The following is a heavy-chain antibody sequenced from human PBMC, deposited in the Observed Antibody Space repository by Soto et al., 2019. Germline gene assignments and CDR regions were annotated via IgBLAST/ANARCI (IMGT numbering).Heavy chain of an antibody. D-gene: IGHD1-26*01. CDR1: GFTFISYA. J-gene: IGHJ4*02. V-gene: IGHV3-23*01. Sequence: EMQLLQSGGGLVQPGGSLGLSCGASGFTFISYAMSWVRHVPGKGLEWISSISGSGANTWYAGSVQGRFIISRDNSKSTVSLHMSSLRVEDTAIYYCARDRATFDSWGQGTLVTVSS. CDR3: ARDRATFDS. CDR2: ISGSGANT.